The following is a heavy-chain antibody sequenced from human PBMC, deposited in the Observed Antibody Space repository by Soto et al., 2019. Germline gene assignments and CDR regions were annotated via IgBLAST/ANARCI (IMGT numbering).Heavy chain of an antibody. CDR3: ARGYGAADY. Sequence: PGESLRLACVVSVFKFPNYGLVWVRQAPGKGLEWVSFLGSNPRTIYYSDSVKGRFTISRDNARTSLYLQMDSLRDEDTALYYCARGYGAADYWGRGTLVTVSS. CDR2: LGSNPRTI. J-gene: IGHJ4*02. CDR1: VFKFPNYG. V-gene: IGHV3-48*02. D-gene: IGHD4-17*01.